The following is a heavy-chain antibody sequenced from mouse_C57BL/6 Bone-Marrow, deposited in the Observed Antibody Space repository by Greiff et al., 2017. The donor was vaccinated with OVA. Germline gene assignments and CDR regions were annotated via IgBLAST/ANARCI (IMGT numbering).Heavy chain of an antibody. J-gene: IGHJ1*03. CDR3: ARSGYYGSSRGWYFDV. D-gene: IGHD1-1*01. V-gene: IGHV1-42*01. CDR1: GYSFTGYY. CDR2: INPSTGGT. Sequence: LVESGPELVKPGASVKISCKASGYSFTGYYMNWVKQSPEKSLEWIGEINPSTGGTTYNQKFKAKATLTVDKSSSTAYMQLKSLTSEDSAVYYCARSGYYGSSRGWYFDVWGTGTTVTVSS.